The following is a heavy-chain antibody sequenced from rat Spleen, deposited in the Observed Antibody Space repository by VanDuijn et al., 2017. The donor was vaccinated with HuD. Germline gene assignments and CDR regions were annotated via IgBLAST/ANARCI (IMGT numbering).Heavy chain of an antibody. Sequence: EVQLVETGGGLVQPGKSLKLSCAASGFTFSNNWLNWIRQAPGKGLEWVASITNTGGSTYYPDSVKGRFTISRDNAKSTLYLQMDSLRSEDTATYYCARGRDWFAYWGQGTLVTVSS. J-gene: IGHJ3*01. V-gene: IGHV5-31*01. CDR1: GFTFSNNW. CDR3: ARGRDWFAY. CDR2: ITNTGGST.